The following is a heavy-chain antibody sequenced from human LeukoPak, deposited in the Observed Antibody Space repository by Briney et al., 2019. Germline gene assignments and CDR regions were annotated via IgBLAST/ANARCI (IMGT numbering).Heavy chain of an antibody. J-gene: IGHJ4*02. CDR3: ARGPPVAGSSSTRADY. CDR2: INHSGST. CDR1: GGSFSGYY. Sequence: SETLSLTCAVYGGSFSGYYWSWISQPPGKGLEWIGEINHSGSTNYNPSLKSRVTISVDTSKNQFSLKLSSVTAADTAVYYCARGPPVAGSSSTRADYWGQGTLVTVSS. D-gene: IGHD6-19*01. V-gene: IGHV4-34*01.